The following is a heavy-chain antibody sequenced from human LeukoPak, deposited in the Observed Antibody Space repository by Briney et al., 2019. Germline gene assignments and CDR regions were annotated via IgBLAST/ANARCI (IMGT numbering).Heavy chain of an antibody. V-gene: IGHV1-69*06. CDR3: ARDQSAWSVRGVVDY. D-gene: IGHD3-10*01. CDR1: GGTFSSYA. Sequence: GASVKVSCKASGGTFSSYAISWVRQAPGQGLEWMGGIIPIFGTANYAQKFQGRVTITADKSTSTAYMELSSLRSEDTAVYYCARDQSAWSVRGVVDYWGQGTLVTVSS. CDR2: IIPIFGTA. J-gene: IGHJ4*02.